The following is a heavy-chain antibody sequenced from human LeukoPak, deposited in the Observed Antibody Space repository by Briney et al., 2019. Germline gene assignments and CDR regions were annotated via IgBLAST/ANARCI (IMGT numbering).Heavy chain of an antibody. J-gene: IGHJ4*02. CDR2: ISYDGSNK. D-gene: IGHD3-10*01. Sequence: GGSLRLSCAASGFTFSSYGMHWVRQAPGKGLEWVAVISYDGSNKYYADSVKGRFTISRDNSKNTLYLQMNSLRAEDTAVYYCARDFFRSGTHSNDYWGRGTLVTVSS. CDR3: ARDFFRSGTHSNDY. V-gene: IGHV3-30*03. CDR1: GFTFSSYG.